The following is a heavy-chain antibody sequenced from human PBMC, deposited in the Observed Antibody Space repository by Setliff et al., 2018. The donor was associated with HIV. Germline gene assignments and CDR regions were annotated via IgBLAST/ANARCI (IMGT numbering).Heavy chain of an antibody. CDR2: ICHSGNT. J-gene: IGHJ3*01. Sequence: SETLSLTCTVSGGSISSDFYWGWIRQPPGKGLEWIASICHSGNTYYMPSLQSRVTISVDMSKNQFSLKLNSVTAADTAVYYCARGEACGGGCHYAFELWGRGTMVTVSS. V-gene: IGHV4-38-2*02. CDR3: ARGEACGGGCHYAFEL. D-gene: IGHD2-21*02. CDR1: GGSISSDFY.